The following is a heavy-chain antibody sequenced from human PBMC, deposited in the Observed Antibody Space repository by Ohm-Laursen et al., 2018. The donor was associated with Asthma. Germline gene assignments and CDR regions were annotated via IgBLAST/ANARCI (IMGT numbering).Heavy chain of an antibody. Sequence: SLRLSCAASGYTFSRYSIHWVRQVPGKGLEWVASIRTASTFIYYADSVRGRFTTSRDNAKNSVYLQMNSLRAEDTALYYCARIGPEWELPGRESSLHHWGPGTQVPVSS. J-gene: IGHJ1*01. CDR2: IRTASTFI. CDR1: GYTFSRYS. V-gene: IGHV3-21*01. CDR3: ARIGPEWELPGRESSLHH. D-gene: IGHD1-26*01.